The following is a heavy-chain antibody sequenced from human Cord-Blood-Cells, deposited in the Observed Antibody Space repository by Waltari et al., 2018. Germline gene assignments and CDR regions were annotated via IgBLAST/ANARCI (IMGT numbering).Heavy chain of an antibody. CDR3: ATAKIFGVVIKGGAFDI. V-gene: IGHV1-69-2*01. CDR1: GYTFTDYY. D-gene: IGHD3-3*01. J-gene: IGHJ3*02. CDR2: VGPEDGET. Sequence: EVQLVQSGAEVKKPGATVKISCKVSGYTFTDYYMHWVQQAPGKGLEWMGLVGPEDGETIYAEKFQGRVTITADTSTDTAYMELSSLRSEDTAVYYCATAKIFGVVIKGGAFDIWGQGTMVTVSS.